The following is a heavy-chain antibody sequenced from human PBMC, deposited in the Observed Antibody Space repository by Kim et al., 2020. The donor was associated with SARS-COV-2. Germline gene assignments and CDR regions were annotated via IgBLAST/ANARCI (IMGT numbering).Heavy chain of an antibody. CDR3: TREDY. CDR2: NPNRGGT. J-gene: IGHJ4*02. Sequence: NPNRGGTNYAQRFQGRVTMTRDTSISTAYMELNSLRSDDTALYFCTREDYWGQGTLVTVSS. V-gene: IGHV1-2*02.